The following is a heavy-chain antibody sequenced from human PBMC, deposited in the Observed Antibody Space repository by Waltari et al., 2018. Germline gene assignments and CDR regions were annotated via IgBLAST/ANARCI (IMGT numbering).Heavy chain of an antibody. CDR3: ARDLRIQLQLSGSLDV. CDR1: GGSISSNY. V-gene: IGHV4-4*07. Sequence: QLQLQESGPGLVKPSETLSLTCAVSGGSISSNYWSWIRPPPGKGLEWIGRISGSGGSTDYNPSLKSRVTISTDTSKNQFSLKLNSVTAADTAVYYCARDLRIQLQLSGSLDVWGRGLLVTVSS. J-gene: IGHJ4*02. D-gene: IGHD5-18*01. CDR2: ISGSGGST.